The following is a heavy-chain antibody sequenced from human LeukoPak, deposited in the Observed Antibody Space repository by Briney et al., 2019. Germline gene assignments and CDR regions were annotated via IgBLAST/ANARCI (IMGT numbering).Heavy chain of an antibody. J-gene: IGHJ4*02. CDR2: ISAYNGNT. V-gene: IGHV1-18*01. Sequence: ASVKVSCKASGYTFTSYGISWVRQAPGQGLEWMGWISAYNGNTNYAQKLQGRVTMTTDTSTSTAYMELRSLRSDDTAVYYCARISNSWPFWPENDYWGQGTLVTVSS. CDR3: ARISNSWPFWPENDY. D-gene: IGHD6-13*01. CDR1: GYTFTSYG.